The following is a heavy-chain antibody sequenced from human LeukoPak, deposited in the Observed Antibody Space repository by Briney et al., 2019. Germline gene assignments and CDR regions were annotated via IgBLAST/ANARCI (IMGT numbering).Heavy chain of an antibody. Sequence: SETLSLTCAVYGGSFSGYYWSWIRQPPGKGLEWIGEINHSGSTNYNPSLKSRVPISVDTSKNQFSLKLSSVTAADTAVYYCARVTYCSGGSCYSFPDYWGQGTLVTVSS. CDR2: INHSGST. J-gene: IGHJ4*02. V-gene: IGHV4-34*01. CDR3: ARVTYCSGGSCYSFPDY. D-gene: IGHD2-15*01. CDR1: GGSFSGYY.